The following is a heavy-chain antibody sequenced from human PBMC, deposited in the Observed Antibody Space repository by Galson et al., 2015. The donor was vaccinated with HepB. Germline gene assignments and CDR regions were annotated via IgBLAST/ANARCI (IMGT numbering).Heavy chain of an antibody. CDR3: AGYGIEKLLWPLGY. CDR2: ISYDGSNK. CDR1: GFTFSSYG. Sequence: SLRLSCAASGFTFSSYGMHWVRQAPGKGLEWVAVISYDGSNKYYADSVKGRFTISRDNSKNTLYLQMNSLRAEDTAVYYCAGYGIEKLLWPLGYWGQGTLVTVSS. V-gene: IGHV3-30*03. D-gene: IGHD3-10*01. J-gene: IGHJ4*02.